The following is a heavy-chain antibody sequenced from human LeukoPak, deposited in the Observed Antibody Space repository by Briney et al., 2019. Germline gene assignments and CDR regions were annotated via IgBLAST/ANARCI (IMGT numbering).Heavy chain of an antibody. J-gene: IGHJ4*02. CDR3: ARAGTAMVIYYFDY. CDR1: GITFSTYA. V-gene: IGHV3-30-3*01. D-gene: IGHD5-18*01. Sequence: PRRSLRLSCAASGITFSTYAMHWVRQAPGKGLEWVAVISYDGSNKYYADSVKGRFTISRDNSKNTLYLQMNSLSTEDTAVYYCARAGTAMVIYYFDYWGQGTLVTVSS. CDR2: ISYDGSNK.